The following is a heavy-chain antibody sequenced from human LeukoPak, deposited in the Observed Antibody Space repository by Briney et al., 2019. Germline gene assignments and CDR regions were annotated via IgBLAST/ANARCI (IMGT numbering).Heavy chain of an antibody. CDR2: ISNDGNID. D-gene: IGHD2-8*02. CDR3: ARDRTVLAVSATYY. CDR1: GFTFSSYA. J-gene: IGHJ4*02. V-gene: IGHV3-30*14. Sequence: SLRLSCAASGFTFSSYAMHWVRQPPGKGLEWVATISNDGNIDYYADSVKGRFTISRDNSKDTLDLQMNSLRDEDTAEYYCARDRTVLAVSATYYWGQGALVTVSS.